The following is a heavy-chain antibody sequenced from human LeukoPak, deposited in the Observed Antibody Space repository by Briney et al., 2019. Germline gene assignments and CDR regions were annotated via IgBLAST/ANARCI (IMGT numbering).Heavy chain of an antibody. Sequence: PSETLSLTCAVFGGSFSGYFWSWIRQPPGKGLEWIGEINESGSTNYNPSLKSRVTISIDTSKNHFSLKLSSVTAADTAVYYCARDRATQQLRGYYMDVWGKGTTVTVSS. CDR3: ARDRATQQLRGYYMDV. CDR2: INESGST. CDR1: GGSFSGYF. V-gene: IGHV4-34*01. J-gene: IGHJ6*03. D-gene: IGHD6-13*01.